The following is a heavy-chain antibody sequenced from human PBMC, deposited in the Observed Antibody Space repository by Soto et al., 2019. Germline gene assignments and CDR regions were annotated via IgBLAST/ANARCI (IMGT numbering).Heavy chain of an antibody. D-gene: IGHD3-3*01. V-gene: IGHV3-30*03. Sequence: GGSLRLSCAASGFTFSSYGMHWVRQAPGKGLEWVAVISYDGSNKYYADSVKGRFTISRDNSKNTLYLQMNSLRAEDTAVYYCARETVLRFLEWSPLAPLFDYWGQGTLVTVSS. CDR2: ISYDGSNK. CDR1: GFTFSSYG. CDR3: ARETVLRFLEWSPLAPLFDY. J-gene: IGHJ4*02.